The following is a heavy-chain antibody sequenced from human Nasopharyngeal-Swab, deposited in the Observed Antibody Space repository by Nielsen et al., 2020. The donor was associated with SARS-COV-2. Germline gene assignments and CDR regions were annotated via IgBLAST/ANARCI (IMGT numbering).Heavy chain of an antibody. Sequence: GESLKISCAASGFTFSSYEMNWVRQAPGKGLEWVSYISSSGSTIYYADSVKGRFTISRDNAKNSLYLQLNSLRVEDTAIYYCAKDRDSGDDSDDYYHYYGMDVWGQGTTVTVFS. CDR2: ISSSGSTI. J-gene: IGHJ6*02. CDR1: GFTFSSYE. D-gene: IGHD5-12*01. V-gene: IGHV3-48*03. CDR3: AKDRDSGDDSDDYYHYYGMDV.